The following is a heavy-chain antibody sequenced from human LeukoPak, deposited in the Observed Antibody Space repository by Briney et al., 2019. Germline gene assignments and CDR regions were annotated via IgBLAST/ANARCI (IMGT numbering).Heavy chain of an antibody. Sequence: GGSLRLSCAASGFTFSTYAMHWVRQAPGKGLEWVAVISNDGSHKYYADSVKGRFTISRDNSNNTLYLQMNSLRAEDTAMYYCVRGSITIRILVDPRGQGTLVTVSS. V-gene: IGHV3-30*04. CDR3: VRGSITIRILVDP. D-gene: IGHD3-3*01. CDR1: GFTFSTYA. J-gene: IGHJ5*02. CDR2: ISNDGSHK.